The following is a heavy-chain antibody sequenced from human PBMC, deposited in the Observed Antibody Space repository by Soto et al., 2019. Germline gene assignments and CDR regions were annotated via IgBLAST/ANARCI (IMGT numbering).Heavy chain of an antibody. CDR2: ISEDGGKR. V-gene: IGHV3-7*01. CDR1: GFTFGSYA. J-gene: IGHJ4*02. Sequence: GGSLRLSCAASGFTFGSYAMSWVRQAPGKGLEWVASISEDGGKRYYVDSVKGRFTISRDNANNSLYLQVNSLRAEDTAIYYCARHINREFDYWGQGTLVTVSS. D-gene: IGHD2-21*01. CDR3: ARHINREFDY.